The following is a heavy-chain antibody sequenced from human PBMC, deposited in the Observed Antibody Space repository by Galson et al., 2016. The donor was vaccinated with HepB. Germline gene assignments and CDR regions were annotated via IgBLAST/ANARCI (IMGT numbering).Heavy chain of an antibody. CDR2: VSYTGST. J-gene: IGHJ2*01. CDR3: ARHTTHYFDTSVPGDWFFDL. Sequence: SETLSLTCTVSGGSISSPTYYWGWIRQPPGKGLEWIGSVSYTGSTYYNPSFKSRVTISVDTSKNQFSLKLSSVPAADTAVYYCARHTTHYFDTSVPGDWFFDLWGRGTLVTVSS. D-gene: IGHD3-22*01. CDR1: GGSISSPTYY. V-gene: IGHV4-39*01.